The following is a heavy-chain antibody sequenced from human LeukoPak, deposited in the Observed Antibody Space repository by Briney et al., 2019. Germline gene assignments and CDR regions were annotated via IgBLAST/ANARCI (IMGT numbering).Heavy chain of an antibody. CDR3: ARHYVTGVARGYSDY. Sequence: SETLSLTCTVSGGSITTYYWGWTRQPPGKGLEWIGSISYSGTTYYNPSLKSRVTISVDTSKNQFSLKLNSVSAADTAVYYCARHYVTGVARGYSDYWGQGTLVTVSS. CDR1: GGSITTYY. CDR2: ISYSGTT. D-gene: IGHD3-10*01. J-gene: IGHJ4*02. V-gene: IGHV4-39*01.